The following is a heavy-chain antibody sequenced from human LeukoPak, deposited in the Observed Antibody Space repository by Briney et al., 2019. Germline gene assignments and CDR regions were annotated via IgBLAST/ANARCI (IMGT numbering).Heavy chain of an antibody. Sequence: PSETLSLTCTVSGGSISSFHWSWVRQPPGKGLEWIGYIYYSGSSNYNPSLKSRVTFSVDTSKSQLSLKLTSVTAADTAVYYCARMLPGAGRGAFDIWGQGTMVTVSS. D-gene: IGHD2-2*01. CDR2: IYYSGSS. V-gene: IGHV4-59*08. J-gene: IGHJ3*02. CDR3: ARMLPGAGRGAFDI. CDR1: GGSISSFH.